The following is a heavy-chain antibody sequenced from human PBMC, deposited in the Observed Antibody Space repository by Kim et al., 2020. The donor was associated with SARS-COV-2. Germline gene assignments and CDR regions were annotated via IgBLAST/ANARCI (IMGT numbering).Heavy chain of an antibody. CDR2: VSDGGRNK. Sequence: GGSLRLSCAASGFTFKNYGIHWVRQSPGKGLEWVAFVSDGGRNKYYVDSVKGRFTISRDNSKNTLYLQMNSLRAEDTAVYYCAKDHRSGGYGLGASDIWGHGTMVTVSS. D-gene: IGHD3-3*01. CDR1: GFTFKNYG. CDR3: AKDHRSGGYGLGASDI. J-gene: IGHJ3*02. V-gene: IGHV3-30*18.